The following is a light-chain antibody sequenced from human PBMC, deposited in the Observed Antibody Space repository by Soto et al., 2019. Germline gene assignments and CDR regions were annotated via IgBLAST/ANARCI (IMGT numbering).Light chain of an antibody. CDR2: DAS. Sequence: EIVLTQSPATLSLSPGERATLSCRASQSVSSYLAWYQQKPGQAPRLLIYDASNRATGIPARFSGSGSGTELTHTISILEPEDFAVYYCQQRSNWPPLTFGGGTKVEIK. V-gene: IGKV3-11*01. CDR3: QQRSNWPPLT. J-gene: IGKJ4*01. CDR1: QSVSSY.